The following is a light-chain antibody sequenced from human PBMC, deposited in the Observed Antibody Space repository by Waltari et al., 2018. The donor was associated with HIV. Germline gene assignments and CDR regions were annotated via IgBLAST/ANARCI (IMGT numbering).Light chain of an antibody. CDR3: QSYDSGLSVV. CDR2: GDT. Sequence: QSVLTQPPSVSGAPGQRVTISCTGNSSNIGAGFDVHWYQQVPETAPKLLIYGDTNRPSGVPDRFSGFKSGTSASLAITGLQAEDEADYYCQSYDSGLSVVFGGGTKLTVL. J-gene: IGLJ3*02. V-gene: IGLV1-40*01. CDR1: SSNIGAGFD.